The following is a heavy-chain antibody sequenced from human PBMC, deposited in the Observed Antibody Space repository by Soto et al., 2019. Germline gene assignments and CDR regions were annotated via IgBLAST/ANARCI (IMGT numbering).Heavy chain of an antibody. CDR3: ATRDDISGYG. CDR2: IYHSGST. D-gene: IGHD3-22*01. J-gene: IGHJ4*02. CDR1: GASISSGYW. V-gene: IGHV4-4*02. Sequence: QVQLQESGPGLVKTSGTLSLTCAVSGASISSGYWWTWVRQPPGKGLEWIGEIYHSGSTNYNPSLRSRVTISVDKSKNQFSLNLISVTAADTAVYYCATRDDISGYGWGQGTLVTVSS.